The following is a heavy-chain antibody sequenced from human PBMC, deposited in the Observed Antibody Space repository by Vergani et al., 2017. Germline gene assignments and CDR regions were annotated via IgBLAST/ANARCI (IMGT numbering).Heavy chain of an antibody. J-gene: IGHJ4*02. Sequence: EVQLLESGGGLVQPGGSLRLSCAASGFTFSSYAMSWVRQAPGKGLEWVSAISGSGGSTYYADSVKGRFTISRDNSKNTLYLQMNSLRAEDTAVYYCAKGLAAVAGMVGYYFDYWGQGTLVTVSS. CDR1: GFTFSSYA. CDR2: ISGSGGST. CDR3: AKGLAAVAGMVGYYFDY. D-gene: IGHD6-19*01. V-gene: IGHV3-23*01.